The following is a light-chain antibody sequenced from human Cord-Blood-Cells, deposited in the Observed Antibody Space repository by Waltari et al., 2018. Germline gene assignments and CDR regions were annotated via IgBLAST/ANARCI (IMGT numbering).Light chain of an antibody. Sequence: SSELTQDPAVSVALGQTVRITCQGDSLRSNYASRYQQKPGQAPVIVIYGKNNRPSGIADRCSGSSSGNTASLTITGAQAEDEAYYYCNSRDSSGTVVFGGWTKLTVL. V-gene: IGLV3-19*01. J-gene: IGLJ2*01. CDR3: NSRDSSGTVV. CDR1: SLRSNY. CDR2: GKN.